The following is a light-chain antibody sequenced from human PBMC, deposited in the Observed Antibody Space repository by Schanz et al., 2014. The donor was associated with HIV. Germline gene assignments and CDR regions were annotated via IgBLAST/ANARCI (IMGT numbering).Light chain of an antibody. Sequence: QSVLTQPASVSGSPGQSIAISCTGTSSDVGGYNYVSWYQQHPNKAPKLIIYDVNNRPSGVSNRFSGSKSGNTASLTISGLQAEDEADYYCSSYTSSSTPVVFGGGTKLTVL. CDR1: SSDVGGYNY. V-gene: IGLV2-14*03. J-gene: IGLJ2*01. CDR2: DVN. CDR3: SSYTSSSTPVV.